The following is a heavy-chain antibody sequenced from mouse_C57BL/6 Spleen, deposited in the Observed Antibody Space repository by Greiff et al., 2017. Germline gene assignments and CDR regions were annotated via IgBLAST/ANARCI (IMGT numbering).Heavy chain of an antibody. V-gene: IGHV1-18*01. J-gene: IGHJ1*03. Sequence: EVQLQESGPELVKPGASVKIPCKASGYTFTDYNMDWVKQSHGKSLEWIGDINPNNGGTIYNQKFKGKATLTVDKSSSTAYMELRSLTSEDTAVYYGARNPHYYGSSYPYFDVWGTGTTVTVSS. CDR1: GYTFTDYN. D-gene: IGHD1-1*01. CDR2: INPNNGGT. CDR3: ARNPHYYGSSYPYFDV.